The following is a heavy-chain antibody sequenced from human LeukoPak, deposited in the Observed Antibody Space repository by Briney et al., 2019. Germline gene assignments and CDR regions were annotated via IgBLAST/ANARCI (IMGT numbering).Heavy chain of an antibody. D-gene: IGHD1-26*01. CDR3: ARDHRVSGSLGDYFDY. V-gene: IGHV1-46*01. CDR1: GYTFTSYY. Sequence: ASVKVSCKASGYTFTSYYMHWVRQAPGQGLEWMGIINPSGGSTSYAQKFQGRVTMTRDTSTSTVYMELSSLRSEDTAVYYCARDHRVSGSLGDYFDYWGQGTLVTVSS. J-gene: IGHJ4*02. CDR2: INPSGGST.